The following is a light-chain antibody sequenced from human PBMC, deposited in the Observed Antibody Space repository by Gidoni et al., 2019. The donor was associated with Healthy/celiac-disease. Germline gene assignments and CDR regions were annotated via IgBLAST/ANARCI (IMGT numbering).Light chain of an antibody. J-gene: IGLJ1*01. CDR3: AAWDDSLSGSYV. V-gene: IGLV1-47*02. CDR1: SSNIGSNY. CDR2: SNN. Sequence: QSVLTQPPSASGTPGPRVTIACSGSSSNIGSNYVYWYQQLPGTAPKLLIYSNNQRPSGVPYRFSGSKSGTSASLAISGLRSEDEADYYCAAWDDSLSGSYVFGTGTKVTVL.